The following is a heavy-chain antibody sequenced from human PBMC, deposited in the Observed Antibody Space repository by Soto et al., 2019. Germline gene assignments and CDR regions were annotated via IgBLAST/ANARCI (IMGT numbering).Heavy chain of an antibody. CDR1: GGSFSGYY. J-gene: IGHJ4*02. Sequence: SETLSLTCAVYGGSFSGYYWSWIRQPPGKGLEWIGEINHSGSTNYNPSLKSRVTISVDTSKNQFSLKLSSVTAADTAVYYCARGPTKKLGSPDYWGQGTLVTVSS. V-gene: IGHV4-34*01. D-gene: IGHD7-27*01. CDR2: INHSGST. CDR3: ARGPTKKLGSPDY.